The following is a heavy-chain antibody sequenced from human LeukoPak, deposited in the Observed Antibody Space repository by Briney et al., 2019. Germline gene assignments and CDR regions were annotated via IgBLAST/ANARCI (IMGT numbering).Heavy chain of an antibody. CDR1: GGSISSYY. CDR3: ARVTGYMIEDYFDY. J-gene: IGHJ4*02. CDR2: IYYSGST. V-gene: IGHV4-59*01. Sequence: SETLSLTCTVSGGSISSYYWSWIRQPPGKGLEWIGYIYYSGSTNYNPSLKSRVTISVDTSKNQFSLKLSSVTAADTAVYYCARVTGYMIEDYFDYWGQGILVTVSS. D-gene: IGHD3-22*01.